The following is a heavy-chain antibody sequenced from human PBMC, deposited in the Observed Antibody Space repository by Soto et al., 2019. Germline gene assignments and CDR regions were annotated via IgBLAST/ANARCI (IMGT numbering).Heavy chain of an antibody. CDR3: ARGHMITFGGVIGSSALDP. Sequence: QVQLVQSGAEVKKPGASVKVSCKASGYTFTSYGISWVRQAPGQGLEWMGWISAYNGNTNYAQKLQGRVTMTTDTSTSTAYMELRSLRPDDTAVYYCARGHMITFGGVIGSSALDPWGQGTLVTVSS. CDR2: ISAYNGNT. V-gene: IGHV1-18*01. J-gene: IGHJ5*02. CDR1: GYTFTSYG. D-gene: IGHD3-16*02.